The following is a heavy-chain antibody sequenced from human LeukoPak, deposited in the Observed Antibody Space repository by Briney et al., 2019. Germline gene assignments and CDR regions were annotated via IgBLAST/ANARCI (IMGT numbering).Heavy chain of an antibody. CDR3: ARDDSSGSDFDY. D-gene: IGHD3-22*01. CDR2: IIPILGIA. J-gene: IGHJ4*02. V-gene: IGHV1-69*04. CDR1: GGTFSSYA. Sequence: SVKVSCKASGGTFSSYAISWVRQAPGQGLEWMGRIIPILGIANYAQKFQGRVTITADKSTSTAYMELSSLRSEDTAVYYCARDDSSGSDFDYWGQGTLVTVSS.